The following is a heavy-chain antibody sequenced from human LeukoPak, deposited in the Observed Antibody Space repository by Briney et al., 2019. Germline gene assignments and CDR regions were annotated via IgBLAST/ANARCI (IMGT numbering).Heavy chain of an antibody. CDR3: ARGAYYYGSGSSPFDY. J-gene: IGHJ4*02. Sequence: ASVKVSCKASGYTFTCNGISWVRQAPGQGLEWMGWISAYNGNTNYAQKLQGRVTMTTDTSTSTAYMELRSLRSDDTAVYYCARGAYYYGSGSSPFDYWGQGTLVTVSS. D-gene: IGHD3-10*01. V-gene: IGHV1-18*01. CDR1: GYTFTCNG. CDR2: ISAYNGNT.